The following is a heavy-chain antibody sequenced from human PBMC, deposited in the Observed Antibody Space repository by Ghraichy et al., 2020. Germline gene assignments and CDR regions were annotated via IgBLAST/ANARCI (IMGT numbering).Heavy chain of an antibody. CDR1: GFTFSSFS. D-gene: IGHD2-2*01. Sequence: LSLTCAASGFTFSSFSMNWVRQAPGRGLEWVSSISSSSSYIYYADSVKGRFTISRDNAKNSLYLQMNSLRAEDTAVYYCARDPSGDCSSTTCYYYYYGMDVWGQGTTVTVSS. CDR3: ARDPSGDCSSTTCYYYYYGMDV. J-gene: IGHJ6*02. V-gene: IGHV3-21*01. CDR2: ISSSSSYI.